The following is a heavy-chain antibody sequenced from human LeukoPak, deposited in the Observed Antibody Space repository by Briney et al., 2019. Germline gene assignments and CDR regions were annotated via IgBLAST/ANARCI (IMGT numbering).Heavy chain of an antibody. J-gene: IGHJ4*02. CDR2: IRYDGSNK. V-gene: IGHV3-30*02. CDR1: GFTFSSYG. D-gene: IGHD4-23*01. Sequence: GGSLRLSCAASGFTFSSYGMHWVRQAPGKGLEWVAFIRYDGSNKYYADSVKGRFTFSRDNSKNMLYLQMNSLRAEDTAVYYCARDYGGSSPFDYWGQGTLVTVSS. CDR3: ARDYGGSSPFDY.